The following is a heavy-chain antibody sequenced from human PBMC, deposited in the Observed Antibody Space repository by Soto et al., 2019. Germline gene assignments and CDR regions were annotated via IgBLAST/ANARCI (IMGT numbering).Heavy chain of an antibody. CDR3: ARADYGVDDY. D-gene: IGHD3-16*01. CDR1: GYTFSSYT. Sequence: QLVQSGPEVKKPGASVKVSCQASGYTFSSYTISWVRQAPGQGLEWLGWISPYNGNTKYTQKPQGRLTMTTDTPTSTAYMDLRSLRSDDTAVYYCARADYGVDDYWGQGTLVTVSS. J-gene: IGHJ4*02. CDR2: ISPYNGNT. V-gene: IGHV1-18*01.